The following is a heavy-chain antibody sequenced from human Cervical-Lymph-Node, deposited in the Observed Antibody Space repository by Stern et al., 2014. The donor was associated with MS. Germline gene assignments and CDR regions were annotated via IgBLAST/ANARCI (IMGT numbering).Heavy chain of an antibody. Sequence: QVQLVESGAEVKKPGSSVKVSCKASGGTFSSYTISWVRQAPGQGLEWMGRIIPILGIANYAQKFQGRVTITADKSTSTAYMELSSLRSEDTAVYYCARSFPTYSGLEDPSKRGTDGTAAADYWGQGTLVTVSS. V-gene: IGHV1-69*09. CDR3: ARSFPTYSGLEDPSKRGTDGTAAADY. CDR1: GGTFSSYT. D-gene: IGHD5-12*01. CDR2: IIPILGIA. J-gene: IGHJ4*02.